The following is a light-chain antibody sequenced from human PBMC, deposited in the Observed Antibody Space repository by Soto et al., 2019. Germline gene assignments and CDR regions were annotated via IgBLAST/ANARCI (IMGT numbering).Light chain of an antibody. V-gene: IGLV2-23*01. CDR1: SSDVGSYNL. CDR3: CSYAGSSTHVV. Sequence: QSALTQPASVSGSPGQSITLSCTGTSSDVGSYNLVSWYQQHPGKAPKLMIYEGSKRPSGVSNRFSGSKSGNTASLTSSGLQAEDEADYYCCSYAGSSTHVVFGGGTPVTVL. J-gene: IGLJ2*01. CDR2: EGS.